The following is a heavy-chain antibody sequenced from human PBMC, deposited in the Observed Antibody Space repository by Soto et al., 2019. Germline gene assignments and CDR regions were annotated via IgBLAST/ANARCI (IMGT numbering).Heavy chain of an antibody. CDR1: GYSLTSYY. CDR3: ARSYVTSRPIDF. Sequence: ASVKVSCKASGYSLTSYYMHWVRQAPGQGLEWMGITNPSDGSTNYTQKFQGRVTMTSDTSTSTVYMEMSSLRSEDTAMYYCARSYVTSRPIDFWGQGTLVTVSS. J-gene: IGHJ4*02. D-gene: IGHD3-10*02. V-gene: IGHV1-46*01. CDR2: TNPSDGST.